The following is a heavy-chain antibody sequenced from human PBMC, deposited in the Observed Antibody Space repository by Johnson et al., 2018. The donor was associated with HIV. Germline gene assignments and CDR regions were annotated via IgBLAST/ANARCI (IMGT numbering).Heavy chain of an antibody. CDR2: ISYDGSEK. D-gene: IGHD3-3*01. J-gene: IGHJ3*02. CDR1: GFTFNTYA. CDR3: VRAQFLEWLFFDAFDI. Sequence: QVQLVESGGGVVQPGRSLRLSCAASGFTFNTYAMHWVRQAPGTGLEWVAVISYDGSEKYYADSVKGRFTISRDNAKSSLYLQMNSLRAEDTALYYCVRAQFLEWLFFDAFDIWGQGTVVTVSS. V-gene: IGHV3-30*04.